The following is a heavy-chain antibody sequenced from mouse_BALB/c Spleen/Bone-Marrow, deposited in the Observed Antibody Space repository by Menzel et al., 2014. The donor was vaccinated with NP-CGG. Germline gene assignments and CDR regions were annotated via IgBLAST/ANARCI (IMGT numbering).Heavy chain of an antibody. J-gene: IGHJ2*01. Sequence: QVQLQQPGAELVRPGASVKLSCKASGYTFTSYWINWVKQRPGQGLEWIGNIYPSDSYTNYNQKFKDKATLTVDKSSSTAYVQLSSPTSEDSAVYYCTRTTEGFDYWGQGTTLTVSS. CDR3: TRTTEGFDY. V-gene: IGHV1-69*02. D-gene: IGHD1-1*01. CDR2: IYPSDSYT. CDR1: GYTFTSYW.